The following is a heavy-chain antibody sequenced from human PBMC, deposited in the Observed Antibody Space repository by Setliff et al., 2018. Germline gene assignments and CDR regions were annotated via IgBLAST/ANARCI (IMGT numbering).Heavy chain of an antibody. CDR1: YYSISSGYY. Sequence: PSEILSLTCAVSYYSISSGYYWGWIRQPPGKGLEWIGSMYHSGSTYYSPSLESRVTISVDMSKNHLSLKLSSVTAADTAVYYCARHIWGAKMQLPHDVFDIWGQGTMVTVSS. D-gene: IGHD2-2*01. CDR3: ARHIWGAKMQLPHDVFDI. CDR2: MYHSGST. J-gene: IGHJ3*02. V-gene: IGHV4-38-2*01.